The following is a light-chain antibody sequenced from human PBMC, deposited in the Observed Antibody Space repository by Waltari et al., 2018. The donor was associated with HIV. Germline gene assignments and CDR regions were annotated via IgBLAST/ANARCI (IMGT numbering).Light chain of an antibody. V-gene: IGLV3-21*02. Sequence: SYVLTQPPSVSVAPGQTASITCGGNKIGRKSVHWYQQKPGQAPVLVVHDDSDRPSGIPERFSGSNSGNTATLTISRVEAGDEADYYCQVWDGSTDHPYVLFGGGTKLTVL. J-gene: IGLJ2*01. CDR3: QVWDGSTDHPYVL. CDR2: DDS. CDR1: KIGRKS.